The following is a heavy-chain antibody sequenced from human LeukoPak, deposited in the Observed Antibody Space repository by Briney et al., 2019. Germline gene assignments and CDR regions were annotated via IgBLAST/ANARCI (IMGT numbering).Heavy chain of an antibody. CDR2: IKQDGSEK. Sequence: GGSLRLSCAASGFTFSSYWMSWVRQAPGKGLEWVANIKQDGSEKYYVDSVKGRFTISRDNAKDSLYLQMNSLRAEDTAVYYCARAKPKNMVRGLIMRRESRYYFDYWGQGTLVTVSS. CDR3: ARAKPKNMVRGLIMRRESRYYFDY. D-gene: IGHD3-10*01. J-gene: IGHJ4*02. V-gene: IGHV3-7*03. CDR1: GFTFSSYW.